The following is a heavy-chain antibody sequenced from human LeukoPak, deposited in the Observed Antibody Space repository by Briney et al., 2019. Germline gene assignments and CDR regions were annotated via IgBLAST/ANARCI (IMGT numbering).Heavy chain of an antibody. J-gene: IGHJ5*02. CDR2: INPNSGGT. CDR1: GYTFTGYY. V-gene: IGHV1-2*02. CDR3: ARDYDFWSGYYNWFDP. D-gene: IGHD3-3*01. Sequence: ASVKVSCKASGYTFTGYYMHWVRQAPGQGLEWMGWINPNSGGTNYAQKFQGRVTMTRDTSISTAYMELSRLRSDDTAVYYCARDYDFWSGYYNWFDPWGPGTMVTVSS.